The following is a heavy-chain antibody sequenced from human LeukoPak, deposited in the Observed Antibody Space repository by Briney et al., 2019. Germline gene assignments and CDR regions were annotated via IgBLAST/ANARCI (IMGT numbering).Heavy chain of an antibody. CDR3: ARGGRDGDYFDY. CDR2: IWYDGSNK. V-gene: IGHV3-33*01. J-gene: IGHJ4*02. CDR1: GFTFSSYG. D-gene: IGHD4-17*01. Sequence: QAGGSLRLSCAASGFTFSSYGMHWVRQAPGKGLEWVAVIWYDGSNKYYADSVKGRFTISRDNSKNTLYLQMNSLRAEDTAVYYCARGGRDGDYFDYWGQGPLVTVSS.